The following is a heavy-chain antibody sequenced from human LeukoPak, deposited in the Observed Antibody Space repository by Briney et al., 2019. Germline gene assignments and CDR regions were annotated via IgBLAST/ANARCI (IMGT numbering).Heavy chain of an antibody. CDR2: INPNSGGT. V-gene: IGHV1-2*02. CDR1: GYTFTGYY. J-gene: IGHJ5*02. D-gene: IGHD3-10*01. Sequence: ASVKVSCKASGYTFTGYYMHWVRQAPGQGLEWMGWINPNSGGTNYAQKFQGRVTMTRDTSISTAYMELSRLRSDDTAVYYCAREEVTMVRGVIINWFDPWGQGTLVTVSS. CDR3: AREEVTMVRGVIINWFDP.